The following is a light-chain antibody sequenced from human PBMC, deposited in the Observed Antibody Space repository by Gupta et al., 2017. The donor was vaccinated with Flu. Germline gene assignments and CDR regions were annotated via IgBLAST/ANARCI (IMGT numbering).Light chain of an antibody. CDR2: EDY. CDR3: AAWDDSMNGHYV. CDR1: SSNIGSNA. Sequence: QPVLAHPPSASGTPGQRFTISCSGSSSNIGSNAINWYQPVPGKSPKLLNYEDYQSPSGVPDRFACANAGTSAALAISTLQSEDEADYYGAAWDDSMNGHYVCGTGTKVT. V-gene: IGLV1-44*01. J-gene: IGLJ1*01.